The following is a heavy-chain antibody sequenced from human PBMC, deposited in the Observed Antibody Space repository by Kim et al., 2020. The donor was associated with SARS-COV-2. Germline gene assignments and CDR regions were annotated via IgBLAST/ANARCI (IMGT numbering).Heavy chain of an antibody. CDR1: GGSISSGGYY. D-gene: IGHD2-15*01. Sequence: SETLSLTCTVSGGSISSGGYYWSWIRQHPGKGLEWIGYIYYSGSTYYNPSLKSRVTISVDTSKNQFSLKLSSVTAADTAVYYCASGVAAHRLLGYYYYGMDVWGQGTTVTVSS. CDR2: IYYSGST. J-gene: IGHJ6*02. V-gene: IGHV4-31*03. CDR3: ASGVAAHRLLGYYYYGMDV.